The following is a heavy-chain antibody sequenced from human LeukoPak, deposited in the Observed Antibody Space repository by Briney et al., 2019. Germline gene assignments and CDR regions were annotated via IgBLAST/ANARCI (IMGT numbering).Heavy chain of an antibody. Sequence: PGGSLRLSCVASGFTFSCYAMNWVRQAPGKGLEWVSGISSSGSASYYADSVKGRFTISRDNSRNTLYLQMNSLSADDTAVYYCAKARYSNAWDYSDYWGQGTLVTVSS. CDR3: AKARYSNAWDYSDY. CDR1: GFTFSCYA. J-gene: IGHJ4*02. V-gene: IGHV3-23*01. D-gene: IGHD6-19*01. CDR2: ISSSGSAS.